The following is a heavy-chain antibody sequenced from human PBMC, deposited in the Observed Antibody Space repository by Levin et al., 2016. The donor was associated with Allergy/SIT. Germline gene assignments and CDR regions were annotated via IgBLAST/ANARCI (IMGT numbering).Heavy chain of an antibody. CDR2: IWYDGSNK. CDR3: ARDGDTAMVMGYFDY. J-gene: IGHJ4*02. V-gene: IGHV3-33*01. D-gene: IGHD5-18*01. CDR1: GFTFSSYG. Sequence: GGSLRLSCAASGFTFSSYGMHWVRQAPGKGLEWVAVIWYDGSNKYYADSVKGRFTISRDNSKNTLYLQMNSLRAEDTAVYYCARDGDTAMVMGYFDYWGQGTLVTVSS.